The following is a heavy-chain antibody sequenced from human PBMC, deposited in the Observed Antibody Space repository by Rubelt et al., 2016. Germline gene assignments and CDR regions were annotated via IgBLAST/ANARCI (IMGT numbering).Heavy chain of an antibody. D-gene: IGHD6-13*01. V-gene: IGHV1-18*01. J-gene: IGHJ4*02. Sequence: QVQLVQSGAEVKKPGASVKVSCKALRYTFTSYDINWVRQAPGQGLEWMGWISAYNGNTNYAQKLQGRVTMTTDTSTGTAYMDLSSLTSEDRAVYYCARGSRTFDYWGQGTLLTVSS. CDR3: ARGSRTFDY. CDR1: RYTFTSYD. CDR2: ISAYNGNT.